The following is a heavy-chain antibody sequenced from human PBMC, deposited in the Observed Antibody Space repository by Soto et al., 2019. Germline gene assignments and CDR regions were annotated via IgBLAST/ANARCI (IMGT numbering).Heavy chain of an antibody. D-gene: IGHD4-17*01. Sequence: EVQLVESGGGLVQPGGSLRLSCAASGFTFSSYSMNWVRQAPGKGLEWVSYISSSSSTIYYADSVQGRFTISRDNAKNSLYPQMPSLRAEDTAVYYSARALNYGLFDYWGQGTLVTVSS. V-gene: IGHV3-48*01. CDR1: GFTFSSYS. CDR2: ISSSSSTI. CDR3: ARALNYGLFDY. J-gene: IGHJ4*02.